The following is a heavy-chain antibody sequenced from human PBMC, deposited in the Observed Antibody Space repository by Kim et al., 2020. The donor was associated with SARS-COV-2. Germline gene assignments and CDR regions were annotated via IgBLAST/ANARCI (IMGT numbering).Heavy chain of an antibody. V-gene: IGHV4-34*01. CDR3: ARGGGLRYFDWFKLEPLEENAFDI. J-gene: IGHJ3*02. CDR1: GGSFSGYY. Sequence: SETLSLTCAVYGGSFSGYYWSWIRQPPGKGLEWIGEINHSGSTNYNPSLKSRVTISVDTSKNQFSLKLSSVTAADTAVYYCARGGGLRYFDWFKLEPLEENAFDIWGQGTMVTVSS. D-gene: IGHD3-9*01. CDR2: INHSGST.